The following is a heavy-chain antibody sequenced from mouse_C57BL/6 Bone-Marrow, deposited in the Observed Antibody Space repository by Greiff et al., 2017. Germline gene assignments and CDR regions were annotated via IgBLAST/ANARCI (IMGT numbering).Heavy chain of an antibody. CDR1: GFTFSSYA. CDR2: ISSGGDYI. CDR3: ARDYSDY. Sequence: EVKLVESGEGLVKPGGSLKLSCAASGFTFSSYAMSWVRQTPEKRLEWVAYISSGGDYIYYPDNVKGRFTISRDNAKNNLYLQMSHLKSEDTAMYYCARDYSDYWGQGTSVTVSS. J-gene: IGHJ4*01. D-gene: IGHD2-13*01. V-gene: IGHV5S21*01.